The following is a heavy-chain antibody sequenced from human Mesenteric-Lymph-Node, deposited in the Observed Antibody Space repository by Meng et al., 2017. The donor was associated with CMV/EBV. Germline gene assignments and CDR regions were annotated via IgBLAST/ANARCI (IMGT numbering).Heavy chain of an antibody. D-gene: IGHD3-22*01. Sequence: SETLSLTCAVSGGSISSSNWWSWVRQPPGKGLEWIGEIYHSGSTNYNPSLKSRVTISVDKSKNQFSLKLSSVTAADTAVYYCARDSSGYYYRGFDYWGQGTLVTVSS. CDR1: GGSISSSNW. CDR2: IYHSGST. J-gene: IGHJ4*02. CDR3: ARDSSGYYYRGFDY. V-gene: IGHV4-4*02.